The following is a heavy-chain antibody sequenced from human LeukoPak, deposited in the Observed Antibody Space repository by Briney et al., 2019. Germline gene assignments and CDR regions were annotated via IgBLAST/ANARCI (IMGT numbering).Heavy chain of an antibody. J-gene: IGHJ4*02. V-gene: IGHV5-51*01. CDR1: GYSFTTYW. CDR3: ARRGLSTAYFDY. Sequence: GESLKISCKGSGYSFTTYWIGWVRQMPGKGLEWMGIIYPGDSDTRYSPAFQGQVTISADKSINTASMQWSSLKASDTAMYYCARRGLSTAYFDYWGPGTLVTVSS. CDR2: IYPGDSDT. D-gene: IGHD4-17*01.